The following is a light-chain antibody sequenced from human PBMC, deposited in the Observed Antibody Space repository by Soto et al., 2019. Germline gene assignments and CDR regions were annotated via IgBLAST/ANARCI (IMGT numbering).Light chain of an antibody. Sequence: DLVLTPSPDSLAVSLGERATINCKSSQSVLNRSNNKNCLGWFQQKPGQPPKLLIYWASTRESGVPDRFSGSGSGTDFTLTISSLQAEDVAVYYCRQYYTTPRTFGQGTKVDIK. CDR2: WAS. CDR1: QSVLNRSNNKNC. CDR3: RQYYTTPRT. V-gene: IGKV4-1*01. J-gene: IGKJ1*01.